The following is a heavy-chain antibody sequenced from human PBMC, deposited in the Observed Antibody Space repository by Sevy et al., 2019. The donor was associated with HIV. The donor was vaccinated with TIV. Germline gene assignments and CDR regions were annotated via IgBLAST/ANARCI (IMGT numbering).Heavy chain of an antibody. CDR3: ARLSRESYHKLDY. CDR1: GFTFSSYS. J-gene: IGHJ4*02. D-gene: IGHD1-26*01. CDR2: ISSSSSTI. V-gene: IGHV3-48*02. Sequence: GGSLRLSCAASGFTFSSYSMNWVRQAPGKGLEWVSYISSSSSTIYYADSVKGRFTISRDNAKNSLYLQMNSLRYEDTAVYYCARLSRESYHKLDYWGQGTLVTVSS.